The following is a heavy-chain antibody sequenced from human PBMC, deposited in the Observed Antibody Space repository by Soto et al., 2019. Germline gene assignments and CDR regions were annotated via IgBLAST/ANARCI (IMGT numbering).Heavy chain of an antibody. CDR3: AGSYYDSTGFAVDP. CDR2: MYYGGSS. J-gene: IGHJ5*02. Sequence: SETLSLTCTVSGVSISSYYWSWIRQPPGKGLEWIGFMYYGGSSNYNPSLTSRATISVETSKNQFSMKLTSVTASDTAVYYCAGSYYDSTGFAVDPWGQGTLVTV. D-gene: IGHD3-22*01. V-gene: IGHV4-59*08. CDR1: GVSISSYY.